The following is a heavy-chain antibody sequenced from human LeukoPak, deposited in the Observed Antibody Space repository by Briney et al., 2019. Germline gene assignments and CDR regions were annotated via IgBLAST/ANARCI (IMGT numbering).Heavy chain of an antibody. J-gene: IGHJ6*02. Sequence: GGSLRLSCAASGFTVSSNYMSWVRQAPGKGLEWVSVIYSGGSTYYADSVKGRFTISRDNSKNTLYLQMNSLRAEDTAVYYCARDRYSSSWYYYGMDVWGQGTTVTVSS. CDR1: GFTVSSNY. CDR3: ARDRYSSSWYYYGMDV. D-gene: IGHD6-13*01. V-gene: IGHV3-66*01. CDR2: IYSGGST.